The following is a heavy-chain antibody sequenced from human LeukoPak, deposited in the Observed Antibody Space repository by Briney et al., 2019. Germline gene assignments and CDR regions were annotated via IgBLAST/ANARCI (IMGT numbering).Heavy chain of an antibody. CDR1: GFTFSSYA. J-gene: IGHJ4*02. CDR3: AKDPAKDSSGYYDEDYFDY. CDR2: ISGSGGRT. V-gene: IGHV3-23*01. Sequence: GGSLRLSCAASGFTFSSYAMSWVRQGPGKGLEWVSVISGSGGRTYYADSVKGRFTISRDNSKNTLYLQMNSLRAEDTAVYYCAKDPAKDSSGYYDEDYFDYWGQGTLVTVSS. D-gene: IGHD3-22*01.